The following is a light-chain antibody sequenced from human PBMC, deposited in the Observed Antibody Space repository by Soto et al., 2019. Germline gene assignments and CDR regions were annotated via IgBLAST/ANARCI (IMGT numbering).Light chain of an antibody. CDR2: SSY. CDR3: QQTYSTPYT. V-gene: IGKV1-39*01. CDR1: QFISLY. J-gene: IGKJ2*01. Sequence: DLQMTQSPSYLSASIGDKVTITCRSSQFISLYLSWYQQKLGQSPTLLIYSSYILEDGVPPRFSGSGSGTDFNLTISGLHLEDFATYYCQQTYSTPYTFGQGT.